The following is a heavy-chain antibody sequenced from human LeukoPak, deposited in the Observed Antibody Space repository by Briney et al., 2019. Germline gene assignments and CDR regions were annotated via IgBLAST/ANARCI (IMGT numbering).Heavy chain of an antibody. CDR2: ISYSSETI. D-gene: IGHD5-24*01. V-gene: IGHV3-9*01. Sequence: PGRSLRLSCAASGFPFDEHAMHWVRQAPGKGLEWVSGISYSSETIGYVDSVKGRFTISRDNVRKSLYLQMNSLRIEDTALYYCAKDRGGGSQLGDAYDVWGQGTMVSVSS. CDR3: AKDRGGGSQLGDAYDV. CDR1: GFPFDEHA. J-gene: IGHJ3*01.